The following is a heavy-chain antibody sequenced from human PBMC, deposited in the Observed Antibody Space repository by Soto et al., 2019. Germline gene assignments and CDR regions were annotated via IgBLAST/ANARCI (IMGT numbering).Heavy chain of an antibody. Sequence: PSETLSLSCTVSSDSSYSYKGAWIRQTPGKGLEWIGYIDNNGGISYNPSLRSRITITISIDTSTKQVSLRLSSVTAADTGLYFCAREGNAFDNFFDYWGQGTLVTVSS. V-gene: IGHV4-59*12. D-gene: IGHD2-2*01. CDR1: SDSSYSYK. J-gene: IGHJ4*02. CDR2: IDNNGGI. CDR3: AREGNAFDNFFDY.